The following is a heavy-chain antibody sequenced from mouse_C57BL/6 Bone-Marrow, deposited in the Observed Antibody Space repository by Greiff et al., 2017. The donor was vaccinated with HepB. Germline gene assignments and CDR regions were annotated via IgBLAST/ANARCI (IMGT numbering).Heavy chain of an antibody. V-gene: IGHV1-52*01. J-gene: IGHJ4*01. CDR2: IDPSDSET. CDR1: GYTFTSYW. D-gene: IGHD1-3*01. CDR3: ARSTYRRAMDY. Sequence: QFQLQQPGAELVRPGSSVKLSCKASGYTFTSYWMHWVKQRPIQGLEWIGNIDPSDSETHYNQKFKDKATLTVDKSSSTAYMQLSSLTSEDSAVYYCARSTYRRAMDYWGQGTSVTVSS.